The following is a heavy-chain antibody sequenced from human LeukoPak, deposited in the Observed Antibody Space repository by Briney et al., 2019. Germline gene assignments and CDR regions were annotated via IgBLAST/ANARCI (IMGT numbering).Heavy chain of an antibody. CDR3: AKASVVVPDSPGY. D-gene: IGHD2-2*01. Sequence: PGGSLRLSCAASGFTFSSYWMSWVRQVPGKGLEWVANMKQDGSEKDYLDSVKGRFTISRDNSKNTLYLQMSSLRAEDTAVYYCAKASVVVPDSPGYWGQGTLVTVSS. J-gene: IGHJ4*02. CDR1: GFTFSSYW. V-gene: IGHV3-7*03. CDR2: MKQDGSEK.